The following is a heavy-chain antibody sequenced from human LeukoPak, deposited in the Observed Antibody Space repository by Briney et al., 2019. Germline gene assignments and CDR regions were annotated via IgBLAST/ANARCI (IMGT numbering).Heavy chain of an antibody. Sequence: GGFLRLSCAASGFTLSDYWMHWVRQAPGKGLVWVSLINNDGSHIAYADSVKGRFTISRDNAKNTLYLQMNSLRAEDTAVYYCAKDKGGGYGNDAFDIWGRGTMVTVSS. CDR2: INNDGSHI. CDR1: GFTLSDYW. D-gene: IGHD3-16*01. CDR3: AKDKGGGYGNDAFDI. V-gene: IGHV3-74*01. J-gene: IGHJ3*02.